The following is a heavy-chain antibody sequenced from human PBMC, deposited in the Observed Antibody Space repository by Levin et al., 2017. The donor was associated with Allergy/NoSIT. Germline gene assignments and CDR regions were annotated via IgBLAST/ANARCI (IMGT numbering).Heavy chain of an antibody. D-gene: IGHD6-19*01. CDR1: GFTFSSYA. V-gene: IGHV3-23*01. CDR3: AKNYEQWLVLGAFDI. J-gene: IGHJ3*02. CDR2: ISGSGGST. Sequence: GESLKISCAASGFTFSSYAMSWVRQAPGKGLEWVSAISGSGGSTYYADSVKGRFTISRDNSKNTVYLQMNSLRVEDTAVYFCAKNYEQWLVLGAFDIWGPGTMVTVSS.